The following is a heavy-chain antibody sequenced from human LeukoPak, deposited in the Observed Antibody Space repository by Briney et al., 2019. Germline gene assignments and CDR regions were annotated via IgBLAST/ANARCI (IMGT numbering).Heavy chain of an antibody. V-gene: IGHV1-8*03. Sequence: ASVKVSCKASGYTFTSCDINWVRQATGQGLEWMGWMNPNSGNTGYAQKFQGRVTITRNTSISTAYMELSSLRSEDTAVYYCARTERGIKTNWFDPWGQGTLVTVSS. D-gene: IGHD1-26*01. CDR3: ARTERGIKTNWFDP. CDR2: MNPNSGNT. J-gene: IGHJ5*02. CDR1: GYTFTSCD.